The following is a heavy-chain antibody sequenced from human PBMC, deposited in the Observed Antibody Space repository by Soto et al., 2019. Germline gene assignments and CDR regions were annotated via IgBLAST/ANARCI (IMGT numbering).Heavy chain of an antibody. CDR1: GFTLSNYA. CDR3: AKDAVSYNGIYDPFDI. D-gene: IGHD1-1*01. Sequence: EVQLLESGGGLVQPGGSLRLSCVASGFTLSNYAMSWVRQAPGKGLEWVSVIDGDGSAKFADSVKGRLTVSRDNSKNTLYLQMDSLRAEDTAIYYCAKDAVSYNGIYDPFDIWGRGTMVTVPS. J-gene: IGHJ3*02. CDR2: IDGDGSA. V-gene: IGHV3-23*01.